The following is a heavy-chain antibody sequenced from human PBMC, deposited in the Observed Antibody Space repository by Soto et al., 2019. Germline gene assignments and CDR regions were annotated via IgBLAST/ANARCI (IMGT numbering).Heavy chain of an antibody. CDR2: ITGDGSNI. CDR1: GFTFSNFG. J-gene: IGHJ5*02. CDR3: AKGWFDA. Sequence: QVQLVESGGGVVQAGASLRLSCVASGFTFSNFGLQWVRQAPGKGLEWVAIITGDGSNIYYADSVKGRFTISRDSSKNTLYLQMTSLTVEDTAVYYCAKGWFDAWGQGTLVTVSA. V-gene: IGHV3-30*18.